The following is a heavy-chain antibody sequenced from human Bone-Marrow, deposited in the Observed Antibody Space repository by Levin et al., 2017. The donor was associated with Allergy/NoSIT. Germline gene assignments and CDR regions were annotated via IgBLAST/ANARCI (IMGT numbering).Heavy chain of an antibody. D-gene: IGHD2-15*01. CDR3: AKLRCSGGSCYEFDH. CDR2: LFSGGRT. J-gene: IGHJ4*02. Sequence: PGGSLRLSCAVSGFTVSSSYMSWVRQAPGQGLEWVSVLFSGGRTIYADSAKGRFTISRDNSKNTLDLQVNSLRAEETAVYYCAKLRCSGGSCYEFDHWGQGTLVTVSS. V-gene: IGHV3-53*01. CDR1: GFTVSSSY.